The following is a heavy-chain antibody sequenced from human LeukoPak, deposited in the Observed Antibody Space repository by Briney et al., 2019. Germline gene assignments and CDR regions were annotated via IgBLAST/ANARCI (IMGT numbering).Heavy chain of an antibody. CDR2: ISAYNGNT. CDR3: ARDLGGATTELNWFDP. V-gene: IGHV1-18*01. Sequence: GASVKVFCKASGYTFTSYGISWVRQAPGQGLEWMGWISAYNGNTNYAQKLQGRVTMTTDTSTSTAYMELRSLRSDDTAVYYCARDLGGATTELNWFDPWGQGTLVTVSS. D-gene: IGHD1-26*01. J-gene: IGHJ5*02. CDR1: GYTFTSYG.